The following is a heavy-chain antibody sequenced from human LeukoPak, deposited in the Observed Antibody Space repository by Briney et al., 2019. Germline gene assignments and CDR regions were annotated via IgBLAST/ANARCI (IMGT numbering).Heavy chain of an antibody. CDR2: IYYSGST. CDR1: GGSISSYY. Sequence: SETLSLTCTVSGGSISSYYWSWIRQPPGKGPEWIGYIYYSGSTNYNPSLKSRVTISVDTSKNQFSLKLSSVTAADTAVYYCAGDGSGSDPVWGQGTLVNMSS. V-gene: IGHV4-59*01. CDR3: AGDGSGSDPV. D-gene: IGHD1-26*01. J-gene: IGHJ4*01.